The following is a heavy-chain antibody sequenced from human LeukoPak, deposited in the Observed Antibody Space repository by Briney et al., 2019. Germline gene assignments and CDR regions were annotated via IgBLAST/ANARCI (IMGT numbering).Heavy chain of an antibody. CDR1: GFSVSGNR. CDR3: TTSIGPFDY. J-gene: IGHJ4*02. CDR2: IKSKTDGGTT. V-gene: IGHV3-15*01. Sequence: PGGSLRLACAASGFSVSGNRVSWVRQAPGKGLEWVGRIKSKTDGGTTDYAAPVKGRFTISRDDSKNTLYLQMNSLKTEDTAVYYCTTSIGPFDYWGQGTLVTVSS.